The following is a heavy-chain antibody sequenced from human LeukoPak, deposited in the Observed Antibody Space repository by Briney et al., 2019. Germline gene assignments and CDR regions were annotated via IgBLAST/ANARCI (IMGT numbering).Heavy chain of an antibody. Sequence: GGSLRLSCAASGFTVSSIYMSWVRQAPGKGLEWVSSISGGSDYIFHADPVKGRFTISRDNAKNSLYLQMNSLRAEDTAVYYCARIGSGWYWEYWGQGALVTVSS. J-gene: IGHJ4*02. V-gene: IGHV3-21*06. CDR1: GFTVSSIY. D-gene: IGHD6-19*01. CDR3: ARIGSGWYWEY. CDR2: ISGGSDYI.